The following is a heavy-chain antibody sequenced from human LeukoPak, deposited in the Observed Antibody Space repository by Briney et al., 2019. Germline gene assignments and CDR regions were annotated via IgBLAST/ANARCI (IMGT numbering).Heavy chain of an antibody. D-gene: IGHD1-26*01. J-gene: IGHJ4*02. V-gene: IGHV3-23*01. CDR3: AKDLPSSRSYGY. Sequence: GGALRLSCAASGFTFSSYAMSWGREAPGGGLGWVSAISGSGGSTYYADSVKGRVTISRDNSKNTLYLQMNSLRAEDTAVYYCAKDLPSSRSYGYWGQGTLVTVSS. CDR2: ISGSGGST. CDR1: GFTFSSYA.